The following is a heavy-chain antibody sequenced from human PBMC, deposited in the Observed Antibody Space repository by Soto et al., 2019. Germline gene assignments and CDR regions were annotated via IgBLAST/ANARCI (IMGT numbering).Heavy chain of an antibody. D-gene: IGHD2-15*01. Sequence: SETLSLTCTVSGYSISSGYYWGWIRQPPGKGLEWIGSIYHSGSTYYNPSLKSRVTISVDTSKNQFSLKLRSVTAADTAVYYCARDGLGYCSGGSCYGDYDAFDIWGQGTMVTVSS. V-gene: IGHV4-38-2*02. CDR3: ARDGLGYCSGGSCYGDYDAFDI. CDR2: IYHSGST. J-gene: IGHJ3*02. CDR1: GYSISSGYY.